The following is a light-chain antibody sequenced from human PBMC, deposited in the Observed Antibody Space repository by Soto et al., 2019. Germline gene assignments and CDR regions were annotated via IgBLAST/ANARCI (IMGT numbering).Light chain of an antibody. Sequence: QSVLTQPASVSASPGQSITISCTGTSSDVGGSNFVSWYQQHPGKPPKLIIYDVATRPSGVSNRFSGSKSGSTASLIISRLQTEDEAVYYCGTWDDSLFSFVFGPGTKVTVL. J-gene: IGLJ1*01. V-gene: IGLV2-14*03. CDR1: SSDVGGSNF. CDR2: DVA. CDR3: GTWDDSLFSFV.